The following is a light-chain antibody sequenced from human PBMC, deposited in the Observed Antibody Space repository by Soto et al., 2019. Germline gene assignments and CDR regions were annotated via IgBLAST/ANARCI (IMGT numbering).Light chain of an antibody. V-gene: IGKV1-27*01. CDR1: QDISNY. CDR2: VAS. CDR3: QKYNSAPYT. Sequence: DIQMTQSPSSLSASVGDRVTITCRASQDISNYLAWYQQKPGRVPKLLIYVASTLQSGAPTSFSGSGSGTDFTLTISSLQPEDVAAYYCQKYNSAPYTFGQRTKLEIK. J-gene: IGKJ2*01.